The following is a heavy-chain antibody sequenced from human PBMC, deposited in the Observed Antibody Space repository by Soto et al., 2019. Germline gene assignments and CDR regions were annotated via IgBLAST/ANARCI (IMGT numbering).Heavy chain of an antibody. V-gene: IGHV6-1*01. Sequence: SQTLSLTCAMSGDSVSSNSAAWYWVRHSPSRGLEWLGRTYYRSKWYNDYAVSVKSRITINPDTSKNQFSLQLNSVTPEDTAVYYCARERSSGWCHGPTLLDYWGQGTLVTGSS. J-gene: IGHJ4*02. D-gene: IGHD6-19*01. CDR2: TYYRSKWYN. CDR3: ARERSSGWCHGPTLLDY. CDR1: GDSVSSNSAA.